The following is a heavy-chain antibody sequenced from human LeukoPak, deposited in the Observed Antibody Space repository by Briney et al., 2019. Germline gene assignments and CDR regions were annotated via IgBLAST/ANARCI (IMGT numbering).Heavy chain of an antibody. V-gene: IGHV3-11*01. CDR3: AKSWWFGELFYFDY. Sequence: GGSLRLSCAASGFTFNDYYMSWIRQAPGKGLEWVSYISSSGGTIYYADSVKGRFTISRDNAKNSLYLQMNSLRAEDTAVYYCAKSWWFGELFYFDYWGQGTLVTVSS. J-gene: IGHJ4*02. CDR1: GFTFNDYY. CDR2: ISSSGGTI. D-gene: IGHD3-10*01.